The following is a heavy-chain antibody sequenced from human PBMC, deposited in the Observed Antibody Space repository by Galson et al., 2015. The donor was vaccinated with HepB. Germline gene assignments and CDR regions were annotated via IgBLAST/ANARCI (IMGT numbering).Heavy chain of an antibody. CDR1: GHSFTTYG. CDR3: AAVKRNYGVADGTWFDP. J-gene: IGHJ5*02. D-gene: IGHD6-19*01. V-gene: IGHV1-18*04. Sequence: SVKVSCKAYGHSFTTYGFTWVRQAPGQGLEWMGWISADKGHTDYAQKLQGRVTMTTNTSTTTAYMELRNLRSDDTAVYYCAAVKRNYGVADGTWFDPWGQGTLVTVSS. CDR2: ISADKGHT.